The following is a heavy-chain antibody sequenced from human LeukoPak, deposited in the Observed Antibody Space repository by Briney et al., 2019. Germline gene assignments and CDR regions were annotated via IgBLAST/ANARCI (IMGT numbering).Heavy chain of an antibody. J-gene: IGHJ3*02. V-gene: IGHV1-69*05. CDR3: ARALNRRSSTVVTPSAFDI. CDR2: IIPIFGTA. CDR1: GGTFSSYA. D-gene: IGHD4-23*01. Sequence: SVKVSCKASGGTFSSYAISWVRQAPGQGLEWMGGIIPIFGTANYAQKFQGRVTITTDESTSTAYMELSSLRSEDTAVYYCARALNRRSSTVVTPSAFDIWGQGTMVTVSS.